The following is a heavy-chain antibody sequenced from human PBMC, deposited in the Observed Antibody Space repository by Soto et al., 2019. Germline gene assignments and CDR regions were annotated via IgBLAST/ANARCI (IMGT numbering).Heavy chain of an antibody. CDR3: VPARSVDY. D-gene: IGHD6-6*01. V-gene: IGHV3-64D*06. CDR1: GFIFSSIT. J-gene: IGHJ4*02. Sequence: RSLRLCYSVSGFIFSSITMHWVRQAPEKGLEYVSSINIYGGGTYYADSVKGRFSISRDTSKNTLYLQMSSLRVDDPATYYCVPARSVDYWGPGTVVTVSS. CDR2: INIYGGGT.